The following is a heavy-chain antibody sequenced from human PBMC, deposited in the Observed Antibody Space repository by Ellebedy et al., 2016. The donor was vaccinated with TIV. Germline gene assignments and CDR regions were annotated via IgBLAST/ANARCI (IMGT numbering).Heavy chain of an antibody. CDR1: GGTFSTYA. D-gene: IGHD6-6*01. CDR3: ARVGREYNTPSQYFQH. V-gene: IGHV1-69*06. CDR2: IIPMFGTT. Sequence: ASVKVSCKASGGTFSTYAISWVRQAPGDGLEWMGGIIPMFGTTNYAQTFQDRVTITADKSTSTVYMGLSSLRPEETAVYYCARVGREYNTPSQYFQHWGQGTLVTVSS. J-gene: IGHJ1*01.